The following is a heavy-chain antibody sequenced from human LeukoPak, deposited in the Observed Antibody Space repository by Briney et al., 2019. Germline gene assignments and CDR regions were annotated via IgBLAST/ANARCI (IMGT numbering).Heavy chain of an antibody. J-gene: IGHJ4*02. CDR1: GFTFSSYW. V-gene: IGHV3-7*01. Sequence: GGSLRLSCAASGFTFSSYWMSWVRQAPGKGLEWGANIKQDGSEKYYVDSVKGRFTISRDNAKNSLYLQMNSLRAEDTAVYYCARVETYYYYSSGYNGDYWGQGTLVTVSS. CDR2: IKQDGSEK. D-gene: IGHD3-22*01. CDR3: ARVETYYYYSSGYNGDY.